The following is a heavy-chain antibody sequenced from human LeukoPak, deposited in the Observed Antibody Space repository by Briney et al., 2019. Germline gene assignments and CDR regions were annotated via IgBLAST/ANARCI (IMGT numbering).Heavy chain of an antibody. CDR1: GGFISSYY. J-gene: IGHJ4*02. CDR3: ARHQRPYDSSGYYFY. Sequence: SETLSLTCTVSGGFISSYYWSWIRQPPGKGLEWIGYIYYSGSTNYNPSLKSRVTISVDTSKNQFSLKLSSVTAADTAVYYCARHQRPYDSSGYYFYWGQGTLVTVSS. V-gene: IGHV4-59*01. D-gene: IGHD3-22*01. CDR2: IYYSGST.